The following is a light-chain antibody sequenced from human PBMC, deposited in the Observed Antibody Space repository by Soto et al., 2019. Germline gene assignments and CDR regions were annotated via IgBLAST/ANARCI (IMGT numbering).Light chain of an antibody. CDR3: QQSDTALSIT. J-gene: IGKJ5*01. Sequence: DIQMTQSPSSLSASVGDGVTITCRASESINRHLNWYQQQPGKAPKLLIYAASSLQNGVPSRFWGGGSGTDFTLIITNLQPEDFATYYCQQSDTALSITFGPGTRLAIK. V-gene: IGKV1-39*01. CDR2: AAS. CDR1: ESINRH.